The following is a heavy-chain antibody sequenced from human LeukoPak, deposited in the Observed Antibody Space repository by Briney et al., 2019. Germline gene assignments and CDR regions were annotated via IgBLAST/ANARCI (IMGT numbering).Heavy chain of an antibody. Sequence: SETLSLTCTVSGGSITSYYWNWLRQPAGKGLEWIGRIYTSGSTTYNPPLKTRVSISVDKSKNQFSLNLSSVTAADTAVYYCSGGGNSRNNWVGPWGQGTLVTVSS. CDR1: GGSITSYY. CDR3: SGGGNSRNNWVGP. V-gene: IGHV4-4*07. D-gene: IGHD1-14*01. CDR2: IYTSGST. J-gene: IGHJ5*02.